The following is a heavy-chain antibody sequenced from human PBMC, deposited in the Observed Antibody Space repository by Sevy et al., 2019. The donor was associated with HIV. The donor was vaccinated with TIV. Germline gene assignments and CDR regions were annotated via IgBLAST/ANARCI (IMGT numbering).Heavy chain of an antibody. J-gene: IGHJ6*02. CDR1: GVSISSHF. CDR3: AREVHFYSSGFSAGMDV. D-gene: IGHD3-10*01. V-gene: IGHV4-59*11. CDR2: FYLSGSA. Sequence: SETLSLTCSVSGVSISSHFWSRIRQPPGKGLEWIGYFYLSGSANYHPSLKSRVTISGDTSKNQFSLKLTSVTAADTAVYYCAREVHFYSSGFSAGMDVWGQGTTVTVSS.